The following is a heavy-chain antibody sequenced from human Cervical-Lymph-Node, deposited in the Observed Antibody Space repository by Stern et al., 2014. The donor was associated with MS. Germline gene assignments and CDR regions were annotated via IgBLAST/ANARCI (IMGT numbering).Heavy chain of an antibody. CDR2: ISSSRTYI. CDR1: GFSFINYG. V-gene: IGHV3-48*01. D-gene: IGHD1-14*01. Sequence: EVQLLESGGGVVQPAGSLRLSCSASGFSFINYGMHWVRQAPGRGLELISYISSSRTYIYFADSVKGRFTISRDNGDNSLDLQMNSLRAEDTAVYYCARDMGITGYYFDYWGQGTLVTVSS. CDR3: ARDMGITGYYFDY. J-gene: IGHJ4*02.